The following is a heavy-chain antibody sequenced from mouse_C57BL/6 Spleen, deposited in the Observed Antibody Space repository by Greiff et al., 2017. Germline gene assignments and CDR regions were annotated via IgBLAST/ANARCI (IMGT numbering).Heavy chain of an antibody. J-gene: IGHJ1*03. D-gene: IGHD1-1*01. V-gene: IGHV1-26*01. CDR3: ARWGDYGSSYGYFDV. CDR1: GYTFTDYY. Sequence: VQLKQSGPELVKPGASVKISCKASGYTFTDYYMNWVKQSHGKSLEWIGDINPNNGGTSYNQKFKGKATLTVDKSSSTAYMELRSLTSEDSAVYYCARWGDYGSSYGYFDVWGTGTTVTVSS. CDR2: INPNNGGT.